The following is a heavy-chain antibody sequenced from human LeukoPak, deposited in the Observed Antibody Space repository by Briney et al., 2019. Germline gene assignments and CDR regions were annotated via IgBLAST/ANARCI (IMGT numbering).Heavy chain of an antibody. D-gene: IGHD6-19*01. Sequence: PGGSLRLSCAASGFTFSTYAVSWVRQAPGKGLDWVSTISGSGAFTYYADSVKGRFTISRDNSKNTLSLQMNSLRAADTAVCYCAKAVASGRSFDYWGQGTLVTVSS. CDR3: AKAVASGRSFDY. CDR1: GFTFSTYA. J-gene: IGHJ4*02. CDR2: ISGSGAFT. V-gene: IGHV3-23*01.